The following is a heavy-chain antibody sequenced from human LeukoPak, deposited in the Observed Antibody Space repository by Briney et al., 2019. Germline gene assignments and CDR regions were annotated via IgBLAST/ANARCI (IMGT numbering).Heavy chain of an antibody. V-gene: IGHV1-18*01. CDR3: AREGSSGFASY. D-gene: IGHD6-19*01. CDR2: ISAYNGNT. Sequence: GASVKVSCKACGYTFTSYGISWVRQAPGQGLEWMGWISAYNGNTNYAQKVQGLGRVTMTTDTSTTTAYMELRSLRSDDTAVYYCAREGSSGFASYWGQGTLVTVSS. CDR1: GYTFTSYG. J-gene: IGHJ4*02.